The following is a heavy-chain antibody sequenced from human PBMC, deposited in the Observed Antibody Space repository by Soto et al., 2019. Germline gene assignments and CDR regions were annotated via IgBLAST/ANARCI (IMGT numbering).Heavy chain of an antibody. J-gene: IGHJ4*02. CDR1: GGSISGYY. CDR2: IYYGETT. Sequence: PSETLSLTCTVSGGSISGYYWNWIRQSPGKGLEWIGNIYIYYGETTNYNPSLKSRVTISIDTSKNQFSLKLSSVTAADTALYYCTRDSSPGPKKVWGQGTLVTV. V-gene: IGHV4-59*01. CDR3: TRDSSPGPKKV.